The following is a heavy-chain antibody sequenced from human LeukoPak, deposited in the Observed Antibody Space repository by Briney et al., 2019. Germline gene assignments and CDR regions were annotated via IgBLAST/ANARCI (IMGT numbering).Heavy chain of an antibody. CDR3: ARDPDYGPSNWFDP. Sequence: GASVKVSCKTSGYMFSSNGITWVRQAPGQGLEWMGWINPNSGGTNYAQKFQGRVTMTRDTSISTVYMELSRLRSDDTAVYYCARDPDYGPSNWFDPWGQGTLVTVSS. D-gene: IGHD4-17*01. V-gene: IGHV1-2*02. CDR1: GYMFSSNG. J-gene: IGHJ5*02. CDR2: INPNSGGT.